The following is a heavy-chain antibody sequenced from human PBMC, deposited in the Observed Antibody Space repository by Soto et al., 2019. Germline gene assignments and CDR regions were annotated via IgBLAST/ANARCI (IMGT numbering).Heavy chain of an antibody. CDR1: GFTFSTYA. J-gene: IGHJ3*01. V-gene: IGHV3-23*01. Sequence: EVQVLESGGGLEQPGGSLRLSCAASGFTFSTYAMNWVRQAPGKGLEWVSSIIGSGSTNGIDTYYADSVKGRFTISRDNSKNTLSLQMHSLRVDDTAVYYCAKSRAVADAFDFWGQGTMVTVSS. D-gene: IGHD2-21*01. CDR3: AKSRAVADAFDF. CDR2: IIGSGSTNGIDT.